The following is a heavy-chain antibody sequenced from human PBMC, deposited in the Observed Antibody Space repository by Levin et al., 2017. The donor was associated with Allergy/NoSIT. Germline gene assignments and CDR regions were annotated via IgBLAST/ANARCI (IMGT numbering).Heavy chain of an antibody. V-gene: IGHV3-15*01. CDR2: IKSKVGGETT. Sequence: GESLKISCVASEFSFRDYWMRWVRQAPGKGLEWVGRIKSKVGGETTDYAAPVKGRFTLSRDDSKNTLYLQMNSLKTEDTAVYYCASDTGYDKPDPVMDVWGRGATVIVSS. CDR1: EFSFRDYW. CDR3: ASDTGYDKPDPVMDV. J-gene: IGHJ6*02. D-gene: IGHD5-12*01.